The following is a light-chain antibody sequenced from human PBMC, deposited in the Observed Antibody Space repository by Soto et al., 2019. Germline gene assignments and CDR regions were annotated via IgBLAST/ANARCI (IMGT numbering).Light chain of an antibody. CDR2: DAS. V-gene: IGKV3-11*01. CDR3: QQRSNWPRAT. Sequence: EIVLTQSPATLSLSPGERATLSCRASQSVSRYLAWYQQKPGQAPTLLIYDASNRATGVPARFSGRGSGTDFTLTISSLEPEDFAVYYCQQRSNWPRATFGQVTKLEIK. J-gene: IGKJ2*01. CDR1: QSVSRY.